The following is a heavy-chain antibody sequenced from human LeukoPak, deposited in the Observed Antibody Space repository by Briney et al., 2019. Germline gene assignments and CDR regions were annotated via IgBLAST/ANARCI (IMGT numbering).Heavy chain of an antibody. J-gene: IGHJ6*03. V-gene: IGHV6-1*01. CDR3: ARSGYYDSSGYYYDYYYYYMDV. CDR1: GDSVSSNSAA. D-gene: IGHD3-22*01. Sequence: SQTLSLTCAISGDSVSSNSAAWNWIRQSPSRGLEWLGRTYHRPKWYNDYAVSVKSRITINPDTSKNQFSLQPNSVTPEDTAVYYCARSGYYDSSGYYYDYYYYYMDVWGKGTTVTISS. CDR2: TYHRPKWYN.